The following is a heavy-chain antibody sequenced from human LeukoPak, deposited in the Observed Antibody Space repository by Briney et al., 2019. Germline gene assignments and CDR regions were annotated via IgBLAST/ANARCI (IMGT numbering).Heavy chain of an antibody. J-gene: IGHJ4*02. CDR1: GGSFSGYY. V-gene: IGHV4-34*01. CDR3: ASLSSGWFYFDY. D-gene: IGHD6-19*01. CDR2: INHSGST. Sequence: PSETLSLTCAVYGGSFSGYYWSWIRQPPGKGLEWIGEINHSGSTYYNPSLKSRVTISVDTSKNQFSLKLSSVTAADTAVYYCASLSSGWFYFDYWGQGTLVTVSS.